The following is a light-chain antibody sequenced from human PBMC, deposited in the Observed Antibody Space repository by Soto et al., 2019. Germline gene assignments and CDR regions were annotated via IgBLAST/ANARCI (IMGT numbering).Light chain of an antibody. Sequence: DIQMTQSPSTLSASVGDRVTITCRASQSISTWLAWYKQKPGKAPKLLIYKASSLESGVPSRFSGSGSGTEFTLTISSLQPDDFATYYCQQYMNRWTFGQGTKVDIK. CDR1: QSISTW. CDR2: KAS. CDR3: QQYMNRWT. J-gene: IGKJ1*01. V-gene: IGKV1-5*03.